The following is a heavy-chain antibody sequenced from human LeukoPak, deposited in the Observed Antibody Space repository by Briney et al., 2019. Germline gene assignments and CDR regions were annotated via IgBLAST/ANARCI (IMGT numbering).Heavy chain of an antibody. J-gene: IGHJ4*02. CDR3: ARDYGDYSYYFDY. V-gene: IGHV3-74*01. D-gene: IGHD4-17*01. CDR2: INSDGSST. Sequence: GGSLRLSCAASGFTFSSYWMHWVRQAPGKGLVWVSRINSDGSSTSYADSVEGRFTISRDNAKNTLYLQMNSLRAEDTAVYYCARDYGDYSYYFDYWGQGTLVTVSS. CDR1: GFTFSSYW.